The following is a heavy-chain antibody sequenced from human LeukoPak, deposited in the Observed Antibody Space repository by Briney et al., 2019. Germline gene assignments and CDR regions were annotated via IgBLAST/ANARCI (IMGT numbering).Heavy chain of an antibody. CDR1: GYSISSGYY. CDR2: MYHTGTT. V-gene: IGHV4-38-2*02. CDR3: ARDNCGGDCYYNWFDP. J-gene: IGHJ5*02. Sequence: PSETLSLTCGVSGYSISSGYYWGWIRQPPGKGLEWIASMYHTGTTYYNPSLKSRVTISVDTSKNQFSLKLSSVTAADTAVYYCARDNCGGDCYYNWFDPWGQGTLVTVSS. D-gene: IGHD2-21*01.